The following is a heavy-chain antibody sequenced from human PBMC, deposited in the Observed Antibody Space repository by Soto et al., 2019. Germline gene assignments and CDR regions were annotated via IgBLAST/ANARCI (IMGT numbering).Heavy chain of an antibody. V-gene: IGHV1-2*04. J-gene: IGHJ3*02. CDR1: GYTFTDHY. Sequence: QVQLVQSGAEVKKPGASVKVSCKASGYTFTDHYLHWVRQAPGQGLEWMGWIHPNTGGTNYAQNFQDWVTMTRDTSVSTAYMALSRLRSDDTAVYYCARDYGNYKGDAFDIWGQGTMVTVSS. CDR2: IHPNTGGT. CDR3: ARDYGNYKGDAFDI. D-gene: IGHD4-17*01.